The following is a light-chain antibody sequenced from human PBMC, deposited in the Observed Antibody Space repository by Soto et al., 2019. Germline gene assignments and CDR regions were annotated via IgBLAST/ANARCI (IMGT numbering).Light chain of an antibody. Sequence: QSVLTQPPSASGTPGQRVTISCSGSSSNIGSNTVNWYQQLPGTAPKLLIYTNNQRPSGVPDRFAGSKSGTSASQAISGLQSDDEADYNCPAWDDSLNGWVFGGGTKLTAL. V-gene: IGLV1-44*01. CDR2: TNN. CDR1: SSNIGSNT. J-gene: IGLJ3*02. CDR3: PAWDDSLNGWV.